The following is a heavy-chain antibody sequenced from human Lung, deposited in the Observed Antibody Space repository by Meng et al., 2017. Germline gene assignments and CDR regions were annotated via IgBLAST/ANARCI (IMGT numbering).Heavy chain of an antibody. J-gene: IGHJ4*02. CDR1: GGSISSSNC. V-gene: IGHV4-4*02. Sequence: VRLHASGPGLLKPSATLSLTFAVSGGSISSSNCSSWVLQSPGKGLEWMWEIYHSGSTNYNPSLKSRVTISVDKSKNQFSLKLSSVTAADTAVYYCARRGLWLDPQNFDYWGQGTLVTVSS. CDR3: ARRGLWLDPQNFDY. D-gene: IGHD6-19*01. CDR2: IYHSGST.